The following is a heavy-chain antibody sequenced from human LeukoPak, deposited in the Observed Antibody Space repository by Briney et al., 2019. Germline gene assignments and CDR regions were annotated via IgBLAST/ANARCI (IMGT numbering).Heavy chain of an antibody. CDR3: ARSMDFGGYSYGYDY. J-gene: IGHJ4*02. CDR2: ISYDGGNK. D-gene: IGHD5-18*01. CDR1: GFTFSSYA. V-gene: IGHV3-30*04. Sequence: GGSLRLSCAASGFTFSSYAMHWVRQAPGKGLEWVAVISYDGGNKYYADSVKGRFTISRDNSKNTLYLQMNSLRSDDTAVYYCARSMDFGGYSYGYDYWGQGTLVTVSS.